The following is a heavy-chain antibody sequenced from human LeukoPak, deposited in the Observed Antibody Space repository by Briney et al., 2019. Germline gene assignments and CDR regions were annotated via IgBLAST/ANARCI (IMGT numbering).Heavy chain of an antibody. D-gene: IGHD4/OR15-4a*01. CDR1: GGSISSYY. CDR2: IYYSGST. V-gene: IGHV4-59*01. Sequence: TASETLSLTCTVSGGSISSYYWSWIRQPPGKGLEWIGYIYYSGSTNYNPSPKSRVTISVDTSKNQFSLKVNSVTAADTAVYYCARAPGNDYYPYYYMDVWGKGTTVTVSS. J-gene: IGHJ6*03. CDR3: ARAPGNDYYPYYYMDV.